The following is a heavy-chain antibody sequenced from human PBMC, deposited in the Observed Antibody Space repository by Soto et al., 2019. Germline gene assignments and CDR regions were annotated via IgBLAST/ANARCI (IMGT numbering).Heavy chain of an antibody. CDR1: GFTFSSFA. Sequence: AGGSLRLSCAASGFTFSSFAMSWVRQAPGKGLEWVATINKRGGSTYYADSVKGRFTISRDNSKNMLFLQINGLRAEDKAVYHSQKHQPTTGTTFDYWGRGTLVAVSS. CDR3: QKHQPTTGTTFDY. J-gene: IGHJ4*02. V-gene: IGHV3-23*01. D-gene: IGHD1-1*01. CDR2: INKRGGST.